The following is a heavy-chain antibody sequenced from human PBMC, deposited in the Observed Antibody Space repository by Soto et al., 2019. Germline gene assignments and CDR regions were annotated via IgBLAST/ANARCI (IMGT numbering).Heavy chain of an antibody. D-gene: IGHD3-9*01. CDR1: GGSFSGYY. Sequence: QVQLQQWGAGLLKPSETLSPTCAVYGGSFSGYYWSWIRQPPGQGLEWIGEINHSGSTNYNPSIKSRVTISVDTSETQCSLKLSSVTAADTAGYYGAIGHYDILTRGRGYYFDYWGQGTLVTVSS. CDR3: AIGHYDILTRGRGYYFDY. J-gene: IGHJ4*02. CDR2: INHSGST. V-gene: IGHV4-34*01.